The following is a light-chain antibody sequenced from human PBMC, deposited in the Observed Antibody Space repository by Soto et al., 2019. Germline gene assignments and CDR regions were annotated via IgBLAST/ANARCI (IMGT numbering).Light chain of an antibody. V-gene: IGLV2-23*01. CDR2: EAS. CDR1: TSDVGSYNL. CDR3: CSYAGSYTLV. J-gene: IGLJ2*01. Sequence: QSALTQPASVSGSPGQSITISCTGTTSDVGSYNLVSWYQLQPGKAPKLMIDEASKRPSGVSKRFSGSKYGNTASLKISGLQAEDEADYYCCSYAGSYTLVFGGGTKLTVL.